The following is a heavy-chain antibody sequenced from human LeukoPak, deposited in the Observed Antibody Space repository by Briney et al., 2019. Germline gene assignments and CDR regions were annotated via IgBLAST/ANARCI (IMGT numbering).Heavy chain of an antibody. Sequence: GGSLRLSCAASGFTLSSYSMNWVRQAPGKGLEWVSSISSSSSYIYYADSVKGRFTISRDNAKNSLYLQMNSLRAEDTAVYYCARDMCSGGSCYPYGMDVWGQGTTVTVSS. D-gene: IGHD2-15*01. V-gene: IGHV3-21*01. CDR3: ARDMCSGGSCYPYGMDV. CDR2: ISSSSSYI. J-gene: IGHJ6*02. CDR1: GFTLSSYS.